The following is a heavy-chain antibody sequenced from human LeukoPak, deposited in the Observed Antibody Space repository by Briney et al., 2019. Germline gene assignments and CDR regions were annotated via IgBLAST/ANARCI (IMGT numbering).Heavy chain of an antibody. D-gene: IGHD5-24*01. CDR1: GYTFTSYG. CDR3: ASRDGYNSRDDAFDI. Sequence: VASVKVSCKASGYTFTSYGISWVRQAPGQGLEWMGWISAYNGNTNYAQKLQGRVTMTTDTSTSTAYMELRSLRSDDTAVYYCASRDGYNSRDDAFDIWGQGTMVTVSS. CDR2: ISAYNGNT. J-gene: IGHJ3*02. V-gene: IGHV1-18*01.